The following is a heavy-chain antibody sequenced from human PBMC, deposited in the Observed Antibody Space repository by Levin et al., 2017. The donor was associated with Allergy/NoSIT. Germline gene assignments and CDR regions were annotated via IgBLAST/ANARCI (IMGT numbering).Heavy chain of an antibody. Sequence: SETLSLTCTVSGGSISSYYWSWIRQSPGKRPEWIGYIHYTGYTNYRPSLKSRVTISLDTSKNQFSLKLTSVTAADTAVYSCARSAHVTVIPAAIFAFDPWGQGILVTVSS. CDR3: ARSAHVTVIPAAIFAFDP. CDR2: IHYTGYT. V-gene: IGHV4-59*08. CDR1: GGSISSYY. J-gene: IGHJ5*02. D-gene: IGHD2-2*01.